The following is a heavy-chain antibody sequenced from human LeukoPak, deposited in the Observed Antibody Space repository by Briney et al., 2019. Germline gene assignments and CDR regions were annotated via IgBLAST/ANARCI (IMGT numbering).Heavy chain of an antibody. CDR3: ARGTSTWDDPGTSFDY. CDR2: IHDSGST. D-gene: IGHD6-13*01. CDR1: GDSISSGGYS. V-gene: IGHV4-30-4*07. Sequence: PSETLSLTCAVSGDSISSGGYSWSWIRQTPGKGLEWIAYIHDSGSTYNNPSLKSRLSISIDTSKNQFSLKLNSVTAADTAVYYCARGTSTWDDPGTSFDYWGQGTLVTVSS. J-gene: IGHJ4*02.